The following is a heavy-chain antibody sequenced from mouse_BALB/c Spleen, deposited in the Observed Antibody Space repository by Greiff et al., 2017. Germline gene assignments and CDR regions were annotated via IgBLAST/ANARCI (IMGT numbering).Heavy chain of an antibody. Sequence: VQLQQSGPELVKPGASVKMSCKASGYTFTSYYIHWVKQRPGQGLEWIGWIYPGDGSTKYNEKFKGKTTLTADKSSSTAYMLLSSLTSEDSAIYFCARQDGNPYYAMDYWGQGTSVTVSS. V-gene: IGHV1S56*01. D-gene: IGHD2-1*01. CDR2: IYPGDGST. J-gene: IGHJ4*01. CDR1: GYTFTSYY. CDR3: ARQDGNPYYAMDY.